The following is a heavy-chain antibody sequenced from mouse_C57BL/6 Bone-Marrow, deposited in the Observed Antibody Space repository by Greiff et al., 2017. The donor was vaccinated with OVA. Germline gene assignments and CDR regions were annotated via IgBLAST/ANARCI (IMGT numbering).Heavy chain of an antibody. CDR1: GYAFSSYW. J-gene: IGHJ2*01. Sequence: VQLVESGAELVKPGASVKISCKASGYAFSSYWMNWVKQRPGKGLEWIGQIYPGDGDTNYNGKFKGKATLTADKSSSTAYMQLSSLTSEDSAVYFCARWTFYYFDYWGQGTTLTVSS. V-gene: IGHV1-80*01. CDR3: ARWTFYYFDY. CDR2: IYPGDGDT.